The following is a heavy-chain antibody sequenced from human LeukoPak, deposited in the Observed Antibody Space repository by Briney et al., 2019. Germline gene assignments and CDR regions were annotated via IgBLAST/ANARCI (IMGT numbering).Heavy chain of an antibody. J-gene: IGHJ4*02. CDR2: ISSSSSTI. Sequence: GGSLRLSCAASGFTLSSYRMNWVRQAPGKGLEWVSYISSSSSTIYYADSVKGRLTISRDDADNSLYLQMNSLRGEDTAVYYCARETGTTGTPYYFDFWGQGALVTVSS. V-gene: IGHV3-48*04. CDR3: ARETGTTGTPYYFDF. D-gene: IGHD1-7*01. CDR1: GFTLSSYR.